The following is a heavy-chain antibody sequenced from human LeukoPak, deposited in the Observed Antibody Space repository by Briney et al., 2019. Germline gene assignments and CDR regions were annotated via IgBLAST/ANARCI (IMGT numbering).Heavy chain of an antibody. D-gene: IGHD6-19*01. J-gene: IGHJ4*02. V-gene: IGHV3-48*01. CDR3: AKRGYSSGWYLDY. CDR1: GFTFSIYG. Sequence: GGSLRLSCAASGFTFSIYGMNWVRQAPGKGLEWLSYISASSGTTFYTDSVKGRFTISRDNAKNSLSLQMNSLRAEDTAVYYCAKRGYSSGWYLDYWGQGTLVTVSS. CDR2: ISASSGTT.